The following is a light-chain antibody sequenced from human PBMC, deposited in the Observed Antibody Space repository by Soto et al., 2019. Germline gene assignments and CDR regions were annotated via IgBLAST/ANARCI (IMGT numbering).Light chain of an antibody. CDR2: AAS. Sequence: EIAMTQSPGTLSLSPGERATLSCRASQSVSSYLAWYQQKPGQAPRLLIYAASSRATGSPDRFSGGGSGTDFTLTISRLEPEDFAVYYCQQYGYSPITFGQGTRLEIK. V-gene: IGKV3-20*01. CDR3: QQYGYSPIT. J-gene: IGKJ5*01. CDR1: QSVSSY.